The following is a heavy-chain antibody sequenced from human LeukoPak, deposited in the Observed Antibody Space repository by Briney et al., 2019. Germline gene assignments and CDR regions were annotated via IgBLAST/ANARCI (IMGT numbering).Heavy chain of an antibody. CDR1: GYTFTGYY. Sequence: ASVKVSCKASGYTFTGYYMHWVRQAPGQGLEWMGWINPNSGGTNYAQKFQGRVTMTRDTSISTAYMELSRLTSDDTAVYYCARVKEQRLVPYYYYYIDVWGKGTTATISS. CDR3: ARVKEQRLVPYYYYYIDV. CDR2: INPNSGGT. D-gene: IGHD6-13*01. V-gene: IGHV1-2*02. J-gene: IGHJ6*03.